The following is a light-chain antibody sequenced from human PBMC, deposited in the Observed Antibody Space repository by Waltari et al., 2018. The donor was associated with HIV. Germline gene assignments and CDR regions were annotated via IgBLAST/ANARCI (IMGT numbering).Light chain of an antibody. CDR2: WAS. J-gene: IGKJ4*01. CDR1: QNILDISNNKNY. CDR3: QQYYSAPVT. Sequence: DIVMTQSPDSLAVSVGERATINCKSSQNILDISNNKNYLTWYQQKPGQSPKLLIYWASNRVSGVPDRFSGGGSGTDFTLTISSLQAEDVAVYYCQQYYSAPVTFGGGTKVEIK. V-gene: IGKV4-1*01.